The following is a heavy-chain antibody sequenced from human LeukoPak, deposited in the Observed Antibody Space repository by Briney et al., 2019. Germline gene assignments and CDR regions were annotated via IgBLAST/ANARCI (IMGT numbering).Heavy chain of an antibody. CDR1: GFTFSSYG. V-gene: IGHV3-30*03. CDR3: ARDWSGFGYFDWFRFQANNWFDP. CDR2: ISYDGSNK. D-gene: IGHD3-9*01. Sequence: GGSLRLSCAASGFTFSSYGMHWVRQAPGKGLEWVAVISYDGSNKYYADSVKGRFTISRDNSKNTLYLQMNSLRAEDTAVYYCARDWSGFGYFDWFRFQANNWFDPWGQGTLVTVSS. J-gene: IGHJ5*02.